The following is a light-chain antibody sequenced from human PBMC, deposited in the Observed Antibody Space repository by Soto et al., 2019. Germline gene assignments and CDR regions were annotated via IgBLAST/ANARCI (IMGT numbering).Light chain of an antibody. Sequence: QSALTQPASVSGSPGQSITISCTGTSSDVGVYDYVSWYQQHPGKAPKLIISEVTNRPSGVSDRFSGSKSGNTASLTISGLQAEDEADYYCSSYTTSTTWVFGGGTKLTVL. CDR2: EVT. CDR1: SSDVGVYDY. J-gene: IGLJ3*02. CDR3: SSYTTSTTWV. V-gene: IGLV2-14*01.